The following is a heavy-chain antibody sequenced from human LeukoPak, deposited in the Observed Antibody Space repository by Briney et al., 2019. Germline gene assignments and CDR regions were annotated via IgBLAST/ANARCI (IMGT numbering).Heavy chain of an antibody. Sequence: PSETLSLTCTVSGGSISSNYWSWTRQPAGKGLEWIGRIYTSGSTNYNPSLKSRVTMSVDTSKNQFSLKLSSVTAADTAVYYCARDLLSGYDSTMYWGQGTLVTVSS. CDR3: ARDLLSGYDSTMY. CDR1: GGSISSNY. J-gene: IGHJ4*02. CDR2: IYTSGST. V-gene: IGHV4-4*07. D-gene: IGHD5-12*01.